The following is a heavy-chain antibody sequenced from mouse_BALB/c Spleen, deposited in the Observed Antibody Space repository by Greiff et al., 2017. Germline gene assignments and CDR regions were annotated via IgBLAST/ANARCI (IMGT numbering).Heavy chain of an antibody. CDR1: GFNIKDYY. D-gene: IGHD3-1*01. CDR3: ARGDSAWFAY. J-gene: IGHJ3*01. Sequence: VQLQKSGAELVRSGASVKLSCTASGFNIKDYYMHWVKQRPEQGLEWIGWIDPENGDTEYAPKFQGKATMTADKSSSTAYMQLSSLTSEDSAVYYCARGDSAWFAYWGQGTLVTVSA. CDR2: IDPENGDT. V-gene: IGHV14-4*02.